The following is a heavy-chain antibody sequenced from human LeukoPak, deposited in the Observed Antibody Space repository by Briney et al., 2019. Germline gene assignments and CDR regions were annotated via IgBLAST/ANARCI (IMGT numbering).Heavy chain of an antibody. Sequence: GESLKISCKGSGYSFTGYWIGWVRQMPGKGLEWMGITDPGESDTRYSPSFQGQVTISVDKSISTAYLQWSSLKASDTAMYYCARGDYFGSPTAYSHFDYWGQGTLVTVSS. J-gene: IGHJ4*02. D-gene: IGHD3-10*01. CDR3: ARGDYFGSPTAYSHFDY. CDR2: TDPGESDT. V-gene: IGHV5-51*01. CDR1: GYSFTGYW.